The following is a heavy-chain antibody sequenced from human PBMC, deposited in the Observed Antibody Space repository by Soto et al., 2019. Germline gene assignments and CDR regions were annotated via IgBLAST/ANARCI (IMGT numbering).Heavy chain of an antibody. Sequence: QVQLVESGGGVVQPGRSLRLSCAASGFTFRSYAMQWVRQAPGKGLEWVAVISYDENKRYYTDSVKGRFTISRDNSKNTLYLQVNSLRAEDTAVYYCARAMDTAMTSKDNWFDPWGQGTLVTVSS. V-gene: IGHV3-30-3*01. D-gene: IGHD5-18*01. CDR2: ISYDENKR. CDR3: ARAMDTAMTSKDNWFDP. CDR1: GFTFRSYA. J-gene: IGHJ5*02.